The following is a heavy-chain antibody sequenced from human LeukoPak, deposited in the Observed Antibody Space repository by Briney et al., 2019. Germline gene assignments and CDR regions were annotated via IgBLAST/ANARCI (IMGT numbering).Heavy chain of an antibody. CDR2: ISHSGYT. CDR1: GASISSEAYY. V-gene: IGHV4-31*03. CDR3: ARVRGYSYGELDF. Sequence: SQTLSLTCTVSGASISSEAYYWSWVRQHPAKGLEWIAYISHSGYTYYNPSLNGRATISVGMSRGQFSLKLSSVTAADTAVYYCARVRGYSYGELDFWGQGTLVTVSS. J-gene: IGHJ4*02. D-gene: IGHD5-18*01.